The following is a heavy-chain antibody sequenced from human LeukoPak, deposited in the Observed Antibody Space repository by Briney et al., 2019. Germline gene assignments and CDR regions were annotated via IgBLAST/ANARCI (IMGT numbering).Heavy chain of an antibody. CDR2: ISGSGGST. CDR1: GFTFSSYA. Sequence: GGSLRLSCAASGFTFSSYAMSWVRQSPGKGLEWVSAISGSGGSTYYADSVKGRFTISRDNSKDTLYLQMNSLRAEDTAVYYCAKKPLIVVVPAAIDPAPFDHWGQGTRVTVSS. CDR3: AKKPLIVVVPAAIDPAPFDH. V-gene: IGHV3-23*01. D-gene: IGHD2-2*02. J-gene: IGHJ4*02.